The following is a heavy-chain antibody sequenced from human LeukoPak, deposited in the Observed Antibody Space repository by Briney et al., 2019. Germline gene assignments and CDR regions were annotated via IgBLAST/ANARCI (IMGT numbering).Heavy chain of an antibody. CDR3: ATTDLYGSGSYYGDY. CDR2: IKQDGSEK. J-gene: IGHJ4*02. V-gene: IGHV3-7*01. CDR1: GFNFSSYS. D-gene: IGHD3-10*01. Sequence: GGSLRLSCAGSGFNFSSYSMSWVRQAPWKGLEWVANIKQDGSEKYYVDSVKGRFTISRDNAKNSLYLQMNSLRAEDTAVYYCATTDLYGSGSYYGDYWGQGTLVTVSS.